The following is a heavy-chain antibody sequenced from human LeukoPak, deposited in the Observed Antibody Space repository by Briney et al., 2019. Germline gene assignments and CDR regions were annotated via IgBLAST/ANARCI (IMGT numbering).Heavy chain of an antibody. CDR2: INHSGST. CDR1: GGSFCGYY. CDR3: ARSSFQH. V-gene: IGHV4-34*01. J-gene: IGHJ1*01. Sequence: SETLSLTCAVYGGSFCGYYWSWIRQPPGKGLEWIGEINHSGSTNYNPSLKSRVTISVDTSKNQFSLKLSSVTAADTAVYYCARSSFQHWGQGTLVTVSS.